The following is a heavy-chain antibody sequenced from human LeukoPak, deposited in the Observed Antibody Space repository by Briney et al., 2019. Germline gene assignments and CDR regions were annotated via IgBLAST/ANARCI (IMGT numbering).Heavy chain of an antibody. V-gene: IGHV3-33*06. D-gene: IGHD2-21*02. CDR2: IHNDGTQG. CDR3: AKEGDEFRGYLDV. Sequence: PGTSLRLSCAASGCTFSRLGMQWVRQAPGKGLEWVAVIHNDGTQGQYGDSVKGRFTISKDNSQNTLHLQLNNLRDADTGVYYCAKEGDEFRGYLDVWGKGTTVTVSS. CDR1: GCTFSRLG. J-gene: IGHJ6*03.